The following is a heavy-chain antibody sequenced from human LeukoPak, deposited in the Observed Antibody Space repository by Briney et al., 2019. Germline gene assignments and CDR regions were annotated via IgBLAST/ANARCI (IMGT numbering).Heavy chain of an antibody. Sequence: GASVKVSCKASGYTFTDYYLHWVRQAPGQGLEWMGWINPNSGGTNYAQKFQGRVTMTRDTSISTAYMELSGLTSDDTAVYYCARDQEGGSGTFDPWGQGTLVTVSS. V-gene: IGHV1-2*02. D-gene: IGHD3-10*01. J-gene: IGHJ5*02. CDR2: INPNSGGT. CDR1: GYTFTDYY. CDR3: ARDQEGGSGTFDP.